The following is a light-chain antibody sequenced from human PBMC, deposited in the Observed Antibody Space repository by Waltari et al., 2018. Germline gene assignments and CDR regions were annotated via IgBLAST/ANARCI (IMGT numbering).Light chain of an antibody. J-gene: IGKJ2*01. CDR3: QQYNTQYT. CDR2: KAS. Sequence: DIQMTQSPSTLSASVGDRVTITCRASQSISSWLAWYQQKPGKAPKLLIYKASSLESGVPSRFSGSGSGTEFTLTISSLQPDDFATYYCQQYNTQYTFGQGTKLVIK. CDR1: QSISSW. V-gene: IGKV1-5*03.